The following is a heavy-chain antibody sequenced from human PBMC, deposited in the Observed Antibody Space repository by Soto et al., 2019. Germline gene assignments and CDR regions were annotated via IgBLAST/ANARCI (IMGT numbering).Heavy chain of an antibody. CDR3: AKANYYDSSVVYYYYYGMDV. CDR2: ITGNAANT. J-gene: IGHJ6*02. V-gene: IGHV3-23*01. D-gene: IGHD3-22*01. CDR1: RFTFGGYA. Sequence: GGSLRLSCSASRFTFGGYAMSWVRQAPGKGLEWVSGITGNAANTVYADSVKGRFTISRDNSKNALYLQLNSLRPEDTAVYYCAKANYYDSSVVYYYYYGMDVWGQGTTVTVSS.